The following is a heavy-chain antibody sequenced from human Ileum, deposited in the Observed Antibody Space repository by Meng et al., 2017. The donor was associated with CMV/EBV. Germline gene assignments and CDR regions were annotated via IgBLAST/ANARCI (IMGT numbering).Heavy chain of an antibody. CDR1: GITFSSYA. V-gene: IGHV3-23*01. CDR2: ISGSGITT. CDR3: AKDCRM. Sequence: SRRLSCAACGITFSSYAMSWVRQAPGKGLEWVSAISGSGITTYYGDSVKGRFTISRDNSKNTLYLQMNSLRAEDTAVYYCAKDCRMGGQGTLVTVSS. D-gene: IGHD5-24*01. J-gene: IGHJ4*01.